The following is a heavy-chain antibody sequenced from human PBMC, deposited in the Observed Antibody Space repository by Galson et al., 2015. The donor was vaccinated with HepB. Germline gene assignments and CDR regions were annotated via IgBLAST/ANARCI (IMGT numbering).Heavy chain of an antibody. CDR1: GFTFSSYA. Sequence: SLRLSCAASGFTFSSYAMSWVRQAPGKGLEWVSTISGSGGSTYYADSVKGRFTISRDNSKNTLYLQMNSLRAEDTAVYYCVNSDLSIAARPVGSKIGYNWFDPWGQGTLVTVSS. V-gene: IGHV3-23*01. J-gene: IGHJ5*02. CDR3: VNSDLSIAARPVGSKIGYNWFDP. CDR2: ISGSGGST. D-gene: IGHD6-6*01.